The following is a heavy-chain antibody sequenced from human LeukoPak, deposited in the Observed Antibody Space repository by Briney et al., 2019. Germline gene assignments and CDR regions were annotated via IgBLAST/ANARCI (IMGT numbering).Heavy chain of an antibody. V-gene: IGHV1-58*01. J-gene: IGHJ5*02. CDR2: IVVGSGNT. CDR1: GFPFTSSA. CDR3: AALINGSGSFVWFDP. Sequence: ASVQVSCQASGFPFTSSAVQWVRQARGQRLGWIGWIVVGSGNTNYAQKFQERVTITRDMSTSTAYLELSSLRSEDTAVYYCAALINGSGSFVWFDPWGQGTLVTVSS. D-gene: IGHD3-10*01.